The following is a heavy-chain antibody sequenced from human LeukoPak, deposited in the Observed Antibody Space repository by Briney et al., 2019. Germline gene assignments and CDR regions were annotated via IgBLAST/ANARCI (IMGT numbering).Heavy chain of an antibody. J-gene: IGHJ4*02. CDR1: GITVSRNH. D-gene: IGHD3-22*01. CDR2: IYSGGST. CDR3: AKSLLMIVVVIAPDY. V-gene: IGHV3-53*01. Sequence: GGSLTLSCAASGITVSRNHMSWVRQAPGKGLEWVSGIYSGGSTFDADSVKGRFTISRDNSKNTLYLQMNSLRAEDTAVYYCAKSLLMIVVVIAPDYWGQGTLVTVSS.